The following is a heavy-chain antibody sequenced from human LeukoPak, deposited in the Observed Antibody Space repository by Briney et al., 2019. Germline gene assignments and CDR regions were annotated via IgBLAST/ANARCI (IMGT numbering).Heavy chain of an antibody. D-gene: IGHD3-16*01. CDR1: GGSFSGYY. J-gene: IGHJ6*02. CDR2: INHSGST. Sequence: SETLSLTCAVYGGSFSGYYWNWIRQPPGEGLEWIGEINHSGSTNYNPSLKSRVTISVDTSKNQFSLKLRFVTAADTAVYYCARVGGGAISSYYYYYGMDLWGLGTTVTVSS. V-gene: IGHV4-34*01. CDR3: ARVGGGAISSYYYYYGMDL.